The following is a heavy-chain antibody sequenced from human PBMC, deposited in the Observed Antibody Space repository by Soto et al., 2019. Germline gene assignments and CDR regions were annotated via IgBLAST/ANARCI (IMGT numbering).Heavy chain of an antibody. D-gene: IGHD3-10*01. J-gene: IGHJ4*02. Sequence: GSGPTLVNPTQTLALTCTFSGFSLSTSGVSVGWIRQPPGKALEWLAFIYWNDDKSYSPSLKSRLTVTKDNSKKQVVLTMTNMDPADTATYYCAHRVGSLGSFDYWGQGTLVTVSS. CDR3: AHRVGSLGSFDY. CDR1: GFSLSTSGVS. V-gene: IGHV2-5*01. CDR2: IYWNDDK.